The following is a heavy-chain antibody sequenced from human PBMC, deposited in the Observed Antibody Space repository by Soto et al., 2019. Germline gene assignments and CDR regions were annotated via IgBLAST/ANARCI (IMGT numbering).Heavy chain of an antibody. J-gene: IGHJ6*02. CDR3: AQSWGGEIYYYYYAMDV. D-gene: IGHD3-16*01. V-gene: IGHV1-69*06. CDR1: GGYFNNRQTLNSYP. Sequence: QVQEVQSGAEVKRPGSSVNVSCKASGGYFNNRQTLNSYPISWVRQAPGQGLEWMGGIIPLFGTTNYAQRFQGRVTITADKSTSTNYLELNNVTSDDTAVYYCAQSWGGEIYYYYYAMDVWGQGTTVTVSS. CDR2: IIPLFGTT.